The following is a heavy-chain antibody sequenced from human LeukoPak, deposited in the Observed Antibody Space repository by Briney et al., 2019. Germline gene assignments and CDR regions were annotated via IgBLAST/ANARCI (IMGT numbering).Heavy chain of an antibody. J-gene: IGHJ3*02. Sequence: GGSLRLSCAASGFTFSSSAMSWVRQAPGKGLEWVSNISGSGSGGSTYYADSVKGRFTISRDNVKKSLYLQMNSLRAEDTAVYYCARDLFLWGAFDIWGQGTMVTVSS. CDR3: ARDLFLWGAFDI. CDR2: ISGSGSGGST. CDR1: GFTFSSSA. D-gene: IGHD2/OR15-2a*01. V-gene: IGHV3-23*01.